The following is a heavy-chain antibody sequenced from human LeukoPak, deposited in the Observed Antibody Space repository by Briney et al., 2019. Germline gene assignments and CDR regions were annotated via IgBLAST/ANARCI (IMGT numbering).Heavy chain of an antibody. CDR2: IYSGGST. Sequence: GGSLTLSCAASRFTFSSYAMSWVRQAPGKGLEWVSVIYSGGSTYYADSVKGRFTISRDNSKNTLYLQMNSLRAEDTAVYYCARYGLGAHAFDIWGQGTMVTVSS. D-gene: IGHD3/OR15-3a*01. J-gene: IGHJ3*02. CDR1: RFTFSSYA. V-gene: IGHV3-66*01. CDR3: ARYGLGAHAFDI.